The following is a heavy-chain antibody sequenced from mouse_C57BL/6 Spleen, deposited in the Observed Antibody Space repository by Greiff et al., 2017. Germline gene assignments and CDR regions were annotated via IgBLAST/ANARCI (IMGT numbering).Heavy chain of an antibody. V-gene: IGHV1-55*01. Sequence: QVQLKQPGAELVKPGASVKMSCKASGYTFTSYWITWVKQRPGQGLEWIGDIYPGSGSTNYNEKFKSKATLTVDTSSSTAYMQLSSLTSEDSAVYYCARRYYGSSRGFAYWGQGTLVTVSA. CDR1: GYTFTSYW. D-gene: IGHD1-1*01. J-gene: IGHJ3*01. CDR2: IYPGSGST. CDR3: ARRYYGSSRGFAY.